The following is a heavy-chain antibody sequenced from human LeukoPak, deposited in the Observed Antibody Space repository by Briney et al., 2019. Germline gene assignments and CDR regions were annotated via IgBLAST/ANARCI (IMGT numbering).Heavy chain of an antibody. D-gene: IGHD5-12*01. V-gene: IGHV4-59*01. Sequence: SETLSLTCTVSGASITRYFWNWIRQPPGNELEWIGYISSGGGTTYNPSLKSRVTISIGTSKNQISLKLTSATAADTAVYYCARGDDYISPLFDYWGQGTLVTVS. CDR3: ARGDDYISPLFDY. CDR1: GASITRYF. J-gene: IGHJ4*02. CDR2: ISSGGGT.